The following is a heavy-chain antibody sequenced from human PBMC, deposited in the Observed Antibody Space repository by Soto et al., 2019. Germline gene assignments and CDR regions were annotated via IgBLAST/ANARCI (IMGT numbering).Heavy chain of an antibody. V-gene: IGHV3-23*01. D-gene: IGHD1-26*01. CDR2: VRSDGDTT. Sequence: EVQVLESGGGLVQPGGSLRLSCAASGFTFSNFGMNWVRQAPGKGLEWVSGVRSDGDTTYNAESVKGRLTVSRDTARNTVYLQMNSLRAEDTAIYYCAKGKGVGATPDGANCWGQGTLVTVSS. J-gene: IGHJ4*02. CDR3: AKGKGVGATPDGANC. CDR1: GFTFSNFG.